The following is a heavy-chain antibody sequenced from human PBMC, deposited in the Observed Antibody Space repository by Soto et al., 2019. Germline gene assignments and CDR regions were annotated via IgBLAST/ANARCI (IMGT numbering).Heavy chain of an antibody. CDR3: ARGITGTPGAFDI. J-gene: IGHJ3*02. V-gene: IGHV1-69*02. Sequence: GSSVKVSCKASGGTFSSYTIGWVRQAPGQGLEWMGRIIPILGIANYAQKFQGRVTITADKSTSTAYMELSSLRSEDTAVYYCARGITGTPGAFDIWGQGTMVTVSS. CDR1: GGTFSSYT. CDR2: IIPILGIA. D-gene: IGHD1-20*01.